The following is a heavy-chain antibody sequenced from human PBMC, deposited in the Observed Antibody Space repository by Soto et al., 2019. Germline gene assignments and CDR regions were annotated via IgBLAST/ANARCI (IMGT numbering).Heavy chain of an antibody. Sequence: PGESLKISCKGSGYSFTSYWIGWVRQMPGKGLEWMGIIYPGDSDTRYSPSFQGQVTISRDDSKSIAYLQMNSLKTEDTAVYYCTRDRFLEPAEVYFDYWGQGTLVTVSS. D-gene: IGHD1-1*01. V-gene: IGHV5-51*01. J-gene: IGHJ4*02. CDR2: IYPGDSDT. CDR3: TRDRFLEPAEVYFDY. CDR1: GYSFTSYW.